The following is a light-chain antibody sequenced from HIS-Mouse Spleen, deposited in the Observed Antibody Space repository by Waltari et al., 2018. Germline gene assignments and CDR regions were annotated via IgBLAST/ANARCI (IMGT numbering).Light chain of an antibody. CDR3: SSYAGSNNLGVV. V-gene: IGLV2-8*01. J-gene: IGLJ2*01. CDR1: SSDVGGYNY. Sequence: QSALTQPPSASGSPGQSVTISCTGTSSDVGGYNYVPWYQQHPGKAPKLMIYEVSKRPSGVPDRFSGSKSGNTAPLTVSGLQAEDEADYYCSSYAGSNNLGVVFGGGTKLTVL. CDR2: EVS.